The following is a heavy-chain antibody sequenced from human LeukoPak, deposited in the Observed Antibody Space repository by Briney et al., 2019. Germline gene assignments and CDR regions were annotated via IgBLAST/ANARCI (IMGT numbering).Heavy chain of an antibody. V-gene: IGHV4-34*01. CDR2: INHSGST. CDR3: ARGVSKERPYYYYGMDV. Sequence: SSETLSLTCAVYGGSFSGYYWSWIRQPPGKGLEWIGEINHSGSTNYNPSLKSRVTISVDTSKNQFSLKLSSVTAADTAVYYCARGVSKERPYYYYGMDVWGQGTTVTVSS. D-gene: IGHD1-1*01. CDR1: GGSFSGYY. J-gene: IGHJ6*02.